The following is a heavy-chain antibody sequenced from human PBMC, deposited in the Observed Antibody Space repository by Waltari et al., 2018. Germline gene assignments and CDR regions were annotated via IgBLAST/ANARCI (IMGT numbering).Heavy chain of an antibody. J-gene: IGHJ3*02. Sequence: QVQLQESGPGLVKPSQTLSLTCPVSGGSISSGSYYWSWIRQSAGKGLEWIGYIYTSGSTNYNPSLKSRVTISVDTSKNQFSLKLSSVTAADTAVYYCARGVAAAGTLDDAFDIWGQGTMVTVSS. CDR2: IYTSGST. D-gene: IGHD6-13*01. CDR3: ARGVAAAGTLDDAFDI. CDR1: GGSISSGSYY. V-gene: IGHV4-61*09.